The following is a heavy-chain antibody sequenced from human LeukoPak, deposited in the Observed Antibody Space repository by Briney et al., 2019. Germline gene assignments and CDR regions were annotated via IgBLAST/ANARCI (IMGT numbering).Heavy chain of an antibody. Sequence: GSLRLSCAASGFTFSSFGMSWVRQAPGKGLEWIGRVYASGSTVYNPSLKSRVTMSVDTSKNQFSLKLSSVTAADTAVYYCARDRYSGYDYDYWGQGTLVTVSS. CDR2: VYASGST. V-gene: IGHV4-4*07. J-gene: IGHJ4*02. CDR3: ARDRYSGYDYDY. CDR1: GFTFSSFG. D-gene: IGHD5-12*01.